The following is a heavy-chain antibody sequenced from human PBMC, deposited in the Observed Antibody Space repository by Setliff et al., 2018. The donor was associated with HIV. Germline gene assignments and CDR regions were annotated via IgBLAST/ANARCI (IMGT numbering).Heavy chain of an antibody. Sequence: PSETLSLPCTVSGGSISSSSYYWGWIRQPPGKGLEWIGNIYYSGSTYYNPSLKGRVTISVDTSENQFSLRLNSVTAADTAVYYCARYRYYYDSSGYGRWFDPWGQGTLVTVSS. D-gene: IGHD3-22*01. CDR1: GGSISSSSYY. J-gene: IGHJ5*02. V-gene: IGHV4-39*01. CDR2: IYYSGST. CDR3: ARYRYYYDSSGYGRWFDP.